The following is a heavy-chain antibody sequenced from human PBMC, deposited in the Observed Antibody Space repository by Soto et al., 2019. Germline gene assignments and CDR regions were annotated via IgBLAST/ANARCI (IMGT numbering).Heavy chain of an antibody. D-gene: IGHD6-19*01. J-gene: IGHJ4*02. Sequence: EVQLLASGGALVQPGGSQRLSCVVYGVTFSNYAMSWVRQTPGKGLEWVSAISGNGGSSYYADSVKGRFTISRDNSKNTLYLQMNSLRAEDTALYYCAIEVVPGYFDYWGQGTQVTVSS. CDR1: GVTFSNYA. CDR3: AIEVVPGYFDY. V-gene: IGHV3-23*01. CDR2: ISGNGGSS.